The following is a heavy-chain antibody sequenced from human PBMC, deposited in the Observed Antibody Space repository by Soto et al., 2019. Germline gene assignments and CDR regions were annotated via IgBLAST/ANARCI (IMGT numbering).Heavy chain of an antibody. CDR1: GYNFTDYA. Sequence: QVQLVQSGAEVKKPGASVKVFCKASGYNFTDYAIHWVRQAPGQRLELMGWIAPGNGNTKYSQNFQVRVTITRDTSATTAYMELSSLRSADTAVYCCAKGSRMWTPEYWVQGTLVTVAS. D-gene: IGHD2-21*01. J-gene: IGHJ4*02. CDR3: AKGSRMWTPEY. CDR2: IAPGNGNT. V-gene: IGHV1-3*01.